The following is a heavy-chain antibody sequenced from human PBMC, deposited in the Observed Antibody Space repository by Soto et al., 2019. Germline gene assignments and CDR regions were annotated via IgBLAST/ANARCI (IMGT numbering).Heavy chain of an antibody. J-gene: IGHJ4*02. CDR3: ARDPRVASRSYYFDY. CDR2: VSGNSGST. D-gene: IGHD3-16*01. V-gene: IGHV3-23*01. CDR1: GLTFQNHA. Sequence: GGSLRLSCTASGLTFQNHAMSWVRQAPGKGLEWVSVVSGNSGSTYYADSVRGRFTISRDNFKNTLYLQMNSLRAEDTALYYCARDPRVASRSYYFDYWGQGALVTVSS.